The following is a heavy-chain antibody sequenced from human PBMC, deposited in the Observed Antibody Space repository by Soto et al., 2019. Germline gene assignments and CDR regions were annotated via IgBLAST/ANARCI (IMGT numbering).Heavy chain of an antibody. D-gene: IGHD4-17*01. J-gene: IGHJ5*02. CDR2: IKQDGSEK. Sequence: EVQLVESGGGLVQPGGSLRLSCAASGFTFSSYWMSWVRRAPGKGREWVANIKQDGSEKYYVDSVKGRFTISRDNAKNSLYLQMNSLRAEDTAVYYRATFMTTVTTEDWFDPWGQGTLVTISS. V-gene: IGHV3-7*05. CDR3: ATFMTTVTTEDWFDP. CDR1: GFTFSSYW.